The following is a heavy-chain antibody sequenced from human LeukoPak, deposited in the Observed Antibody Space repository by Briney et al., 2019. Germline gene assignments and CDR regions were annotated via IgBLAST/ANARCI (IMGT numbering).Heavy chain of an antibody. Sequence: SETLSLTCTVSGGSISSYYWSWIRQPPGKGLEWIGYIYYSGCTNYNPSLKSRVTISVDKSKNQFSLKLSSVTAADTAVYYCARDTQYSSGWPLFDYWGQGTLVTVSS. V-gene: IGHV4-59*12. J-gene: IGHJ4*02. D-gene: IGHD6-19*01. CDR1: GGSISSYY. CDR3: ARDTQYSSGWPLFDY. CDR2: IYYSGCT.